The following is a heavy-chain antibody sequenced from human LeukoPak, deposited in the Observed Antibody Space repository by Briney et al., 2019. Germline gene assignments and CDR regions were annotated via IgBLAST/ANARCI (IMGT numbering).Heavy chain of an antibody. Sequence: HPGGSLRLSCAASGFTYSNYEMHWVRQAPGKGLEWVSYISSSGSDIYYADSVKGRFTISRDNAKNSLYLHVNSLRAEDTAVYYCARDYGGSSPFDYWGQGTLVTVSS. CDR2: ISSSGSDI. V-gene: IGHV3-48*03. D-gene: IGHD4-23*01. J-gene: IGHJ4*02. CDR1: GFTYSNYE. CDR3: ARDYGGSSPFDY.